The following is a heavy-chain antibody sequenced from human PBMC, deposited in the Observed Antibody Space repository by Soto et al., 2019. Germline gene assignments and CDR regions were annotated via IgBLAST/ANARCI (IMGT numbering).Heavy chain of an antibody. CDR3: ARRIGLSGWKHNWFDP. CDR1: GGSISSSSYY. CDR2: IYYSGST. J-gene: IGHJ5*02. V-gene: IGHV4-39*01. Sequence: SETLSLTCTVSGGSISSSSYYWVWIRQPPGKGLEWIGSIYYSGSTYYNPSLKSRVTISVDTSKNQFSLKLSSVTAADTAMYYCARRIGLSGWKHNWFDPCGQGTLVTVSS. D-gene: IGHD6-19*01.